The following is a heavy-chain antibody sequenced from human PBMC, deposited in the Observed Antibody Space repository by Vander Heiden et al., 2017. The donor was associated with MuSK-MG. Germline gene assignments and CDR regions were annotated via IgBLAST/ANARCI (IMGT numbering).Heavy chain of an antibody. Sequence: EVQLLESGGGLVQPGGSLRLSCAASGFPFSSYAMSWVRQAPGKGLEWVSTISAGGGSTYYADSVKGRFTISRDNSKNTLYLQMNSLRADDTAVYYCAKGQRVDGSNLRYDYWGHGALVTVSS. D-gene: IGHD3-9*01. CDR2: ISAGGGST. V-gene: IGHV3-23*01. CDR3: AKGQRVDGSNLRYDY. CDR1: GFPFSSYA. J-gene: IGHJ4*01.